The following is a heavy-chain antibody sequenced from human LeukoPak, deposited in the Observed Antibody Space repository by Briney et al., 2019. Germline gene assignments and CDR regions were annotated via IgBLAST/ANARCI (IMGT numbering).Heavy chain of an antibody. CDR1: GFTFDDYT. CDR3: AKDGGEDCSSTSCHVLYYFDY. CDR2: ISWDGGST. V-gene: IGHV3-43*01. D-gene: IGHD2-2*01. Sequence: GGSLRLSCAASGFTFDDYTMHWVRQAPGKGLEWVSLISWDGGSTYYADSVKGRFTISRDNSKNSLYLQMNSLRTEDTALYYCAKDGGEDCSSTSCHVLYYFDYWGQGTLVTVSS. J-gene: IGHJ4*02.